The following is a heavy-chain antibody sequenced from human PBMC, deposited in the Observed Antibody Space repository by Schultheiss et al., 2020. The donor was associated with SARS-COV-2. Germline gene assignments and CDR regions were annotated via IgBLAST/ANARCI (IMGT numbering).Heavy chain of an antibody. Sequence: ASVKVSCKASGYTFTGYYMHWVRQAPGQGLEWMGWINPNNGDTNYAQKFQGWVTMTRDTSISTAYMYLGRLRSDDTAVYYCARDDGGGYYTNFDYWGQGTLVTVSS. CDR1: GYTFTGYY. CDR2: INPNNGDT. CDR3: ARDDGGGYYTNFDY. J-gene: IGHJ4*02. V-gene: IGHV1-2*04. D-gene: IGHD3-22*01.